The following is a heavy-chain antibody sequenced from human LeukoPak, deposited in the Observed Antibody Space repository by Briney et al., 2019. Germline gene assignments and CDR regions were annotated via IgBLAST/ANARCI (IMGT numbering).Heavy chain of an antibody. Sequence: GGSLRLSCAASGFTFSSYEMNWVRQAPGQGLEWVSYISSSGSTIYYADSVKGRFTISRDNAKNSLYLQMNSLRAEDTAVYYCARDHPGVTTTGLDYWGQGTLVTVSS. V-gene: IGHV3-48*03. CDR3: ARDHPGVTTTGLDY. CDR1: GFTFSSYE. D-gene: IGHD1-1*01. J-gene: IGHJ4*02. CDR2: ISSSGSTI.